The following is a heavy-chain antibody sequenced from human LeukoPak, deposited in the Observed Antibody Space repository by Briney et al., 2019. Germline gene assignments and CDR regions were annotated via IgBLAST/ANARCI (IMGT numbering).Heavy chain of an antibody. J-gene: IGHJ4*02. CDR1: GYSISSGYY. CDR3: ASEVAVAGTGDY. Sequence: SETLSLTCAVSGYSISSGYYWGWIQQPPGKGLEWIGSIYHSGSTYYNPSLKSRVTISVDTSKNQFSLKLSSVTAADTAVYYCASEVAVAGTGDYWGQGTLVTVSS. CDR2: IYHSGST. V-gene: IGHV4-38-2*01. D-gene: IGHD6-19*01.